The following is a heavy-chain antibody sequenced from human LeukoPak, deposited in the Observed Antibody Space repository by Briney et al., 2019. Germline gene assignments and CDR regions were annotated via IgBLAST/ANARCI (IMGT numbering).Heavy chain of an antibody. D-gene: IGHD3-3*01. Sequence: PGGSLRLSCEVSGFTMSDYYMMWVRQAPGKGLEWISCISGTGSTIYYADSMKGRFTISRDIGKKSVYLQMTALRADDTAVYYCSRGSYDLWNGFSYWGQGTLVTVSS. CDR1: GFTMSDYY. CDR2: ISGTGSTI. J-gene: IGHJ4*02. V-gene: IGHV3-69-1*02. CDR3: SRGSYDLWNGFSY.